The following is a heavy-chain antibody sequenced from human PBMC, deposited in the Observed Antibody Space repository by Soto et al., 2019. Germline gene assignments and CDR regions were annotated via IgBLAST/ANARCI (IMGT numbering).Heavy chain of an antibody. Sequence: PGGSLRLSCTASGFPFGNFLMSWFRQAPGKGMEWVGFIRSQPYGGTAEYAASVRGRFTISRDDSKGIACLQMNSLQTEDSGVYYCIGSFPFWGQGTLVTVSS. D-gene: IGHD3-10*01. CDR1: GFPFGNFL. CDR2: IRSQPYGGTA. J-gene: IGHJ4*02. CDR3: IGSFPF. V-gene: IGHV3-49*03.